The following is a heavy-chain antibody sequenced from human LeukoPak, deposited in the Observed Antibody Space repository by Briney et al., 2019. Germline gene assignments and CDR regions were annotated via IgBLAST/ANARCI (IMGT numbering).Heavy chain of an antibody. CDR2: IYYSGST. D-gene: IGHD4/OR15-4a*01. J-gene: IGHJ3*02. CDR1: GGSISSYY. V-gene: IGHV4-59*01. Sequence: SETLSLTCTVSGGSISSYYWSWIRQPPGKGLEWIGYIYYSGSTNYNPTLKSRVTISVGTSKNQFSLKLSSVTAADTAVYYCARDMVAIFAFDIWGQGTMVTVSS. CDR3: ARDMVAIFAFDI.